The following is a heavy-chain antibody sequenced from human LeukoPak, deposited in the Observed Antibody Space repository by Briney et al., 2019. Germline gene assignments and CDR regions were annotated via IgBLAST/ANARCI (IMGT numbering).Heavy chain of an antibody. CDR3: ATEQLAAAGTVLDY. CDR1: GFAFGHYT. D-gene: IGHD6-13*01. Sequence: GGSLRLSCAASGFAFGHYTMHWVRQAPGKGLEWVSLISWDGGNTYYADSVKGRFTISRDNNKNSLYLQMNSLRAEDTAVYYCATEQLAAAGTVLDYWGQGTLVTVSS. CDR2: ISWDGGNT. V-gene: IGHV3-43*01. J-gene: IGHJ4*02.